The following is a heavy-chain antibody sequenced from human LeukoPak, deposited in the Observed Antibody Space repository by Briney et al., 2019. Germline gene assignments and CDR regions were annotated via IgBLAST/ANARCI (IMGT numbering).Heavy chain of an antibody. CDR2: IYTSGST. D-gene: IGHD6-25*01. J-gene: IGHJ5*02. CDR1: GGSISSGIYY. V-gene: IGHV4-61*02. Sequence: PSETLSLTCTVSGGSISSGIYYWSWIRQPAGKGLEWIGRIYTSGSTNYNSSLKSRVTISVNTSKNQFSLKLSSVTAADTAVYYCAREYSSGDNWLDPWGQGTLVTVSS. CDR3: AREYSSGDNWLDP.